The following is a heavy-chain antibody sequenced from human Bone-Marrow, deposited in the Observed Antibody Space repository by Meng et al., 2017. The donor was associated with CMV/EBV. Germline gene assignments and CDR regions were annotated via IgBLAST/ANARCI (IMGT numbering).Heavy chain of an antibody. Sequence: GGSLRLSCAASGFTFSSYEMNWVRQAPGKGLEWVSYISRSGNTIYYADPVRGRFTISRDNAKNSLYLKMNSLRVEDTAVYYCARETQGYVSSGFDYWGQGTLVTVSS. CDR3: ARETQGYVSSGFDY. D-gene: IGHD3-22*01. J-gene: IGHJ4*02. CDR2: ISRSGNTI. V-gene: IGHV3-48*03. CDR1: GFTFSSYE.